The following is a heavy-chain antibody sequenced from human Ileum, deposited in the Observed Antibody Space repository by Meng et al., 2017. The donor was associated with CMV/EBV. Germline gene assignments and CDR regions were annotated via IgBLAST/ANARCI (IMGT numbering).Heavy chain of an antibody. CDR3: ARGDEYYYGSSGFLY. Sequence: SGYIYSNYIMNWVRQAPGQGLEWLGSITSNNDDAMLRELVKGRFTLSRDTAKNSLYLQMGSLRVDDTAVYYCARGDEYYYGSSGFLYWGQGTLVTVSS. J-gene: IGHJ4*02. V-gene: IGHV3-21*01. CDR2: ITSNNDDA. CDR1: GYIYSNYI. D-gene: IGHD3-22*01.